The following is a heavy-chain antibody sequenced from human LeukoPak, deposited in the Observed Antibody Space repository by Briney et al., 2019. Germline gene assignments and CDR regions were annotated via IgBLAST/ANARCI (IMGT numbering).Heavy chain of an antibody. CDR3: AKAYGGNSGAFDL. V-gene: IGHV3-30*02. Sequence: QSGGSLRLSCSASGFTFSSFGMHWVRQAPGKGLEWVAFLRYDGSNKYYADSVKGRFTISRDNSKNTLYLQMNSLRAEDTAVYYCAKAYGGNSGAFDLWGQGTTVTVSS. CDR1: GFTFSSFG. CDR2: LRYDGSNK. J-gene: IGHJ3*01. D-gene: IGHD4-23*01.